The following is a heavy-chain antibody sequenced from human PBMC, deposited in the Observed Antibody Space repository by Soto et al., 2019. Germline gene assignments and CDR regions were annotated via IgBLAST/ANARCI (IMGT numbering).Heavy chain of an antibody. J-gene: IGHJ4*02. CDR2: VYYSGST. CDR3: AKYRRTDAEGYRLDF. V-gene: IGHV4-59*01. D-gene: IGHD5-12*01. CDR1: GGSISGYY. Sequence: SEILSLTCTLSGGSISGYYWSWIRQPPGKGLEWIGYVYYSGSTKYNPSLESRVTISVDMSNNQFSLMLTSVTAADTAGYYCAKYRRTDAEGYRLDFWGQGTLVTVSS.